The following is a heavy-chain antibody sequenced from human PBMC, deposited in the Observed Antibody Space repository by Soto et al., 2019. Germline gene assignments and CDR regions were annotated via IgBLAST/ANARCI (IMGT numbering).Heavy chain of an antibody. J-gene: IGHJ4*02. CDR3: ASLYSGVAGLGVDY. CDR2: IIPILGIA. V-gene: IGHV1-69*02. CDR1: GGTFSSYT. Sequence: ASVKVSCKASGGTFSSYTISWVRQAPGQGLEWMGRIIPILGIANYAQKFQGRVTITADKSTSTAYMELSSLRSEDTAVYYCASLYSGVAGLGVDYWGQGTLVTVSS. D-gene: IGHD6-19*01.